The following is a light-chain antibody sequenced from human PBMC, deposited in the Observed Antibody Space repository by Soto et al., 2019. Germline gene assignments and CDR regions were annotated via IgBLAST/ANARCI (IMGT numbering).Light chain of an antibody. CDR2: EVR. Sequence: QSVLTQPPSVSGAPGQRVTISCTGSSSNIGAGYDVHWYQQHPGKAPKVMIYEVRNRPSGVSNRFSGSKSGNAASLTISGLQAEDEADYYCSSYTRITTLVFGTGTKVTVL. V-gene: IGLV1-40*01. CDR1: SSNIGAGYD. CDR3: SSYTRITTLV. J-gene: IGLJ1*01.